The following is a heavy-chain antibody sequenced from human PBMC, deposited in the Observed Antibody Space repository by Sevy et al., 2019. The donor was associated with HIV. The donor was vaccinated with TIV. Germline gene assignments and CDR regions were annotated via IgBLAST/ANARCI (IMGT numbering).Heavy chain of an antibody. Sequence: GGSLRLSCEASGLTFSNSWLSSVRQAPGKGLEWVANIKTDGSESYYVDSLKGRFTISRDNAKNSVYLQMNSLRAEDTALYYCARDYGPHLGVEEWGQGTLVTVSS. CDR3: ARDYGPHLGVEE. J-gene: IGHJ4*02. D-gene: IGHD3-10*01. V-gene: IGHV3-7*01. CDR1: GLTFSNSW. CDR2: IKTDGSES.